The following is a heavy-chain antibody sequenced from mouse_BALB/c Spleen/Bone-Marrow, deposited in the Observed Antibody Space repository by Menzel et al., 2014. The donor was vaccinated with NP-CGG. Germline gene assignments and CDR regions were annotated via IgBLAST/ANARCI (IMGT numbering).Heavy chain of an antibody. J-gene: IGHJ4*01. Sequence: DVMLVESGGGLVKPGGSLKLSCAASGFTFSSYTMSWVRQTPEKRLEWVATISSGGSYTYYPDSVKGRFTTSRDNAKNTLYLQMSSLKSEDTAMYYCTRDGKGNYDYAMDYWGQGTSVTVSS. CDR2: ISSGGSYT. V-gene: IGHV5-6-4*01. CDR3: TRDGKGNYDYAMDY. D-gene: IGHD2-1*01. CDR1: GFTFSSYT.